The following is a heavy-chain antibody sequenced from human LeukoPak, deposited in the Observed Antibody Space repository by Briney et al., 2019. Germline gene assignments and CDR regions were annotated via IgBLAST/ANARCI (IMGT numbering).Heavy chain of an antibody. D-gene: IGHD1-26*01. J-gene: IGHJ4*02. CDR1: GGSISSSSYY. CDR2: IYYSGST. Sequence: SETLSLTCTVSGGSISSSSYYGGWIRQPPGKGLEWIGSIYYSGSTYYNPSLKSRVTISVDTSKNQFSLKLSSVTAADTAVYYCARDGSYYDWGQGTLVTVSS. V-gene: IGHV4-39*07. CDR3: ARDGSYYD.